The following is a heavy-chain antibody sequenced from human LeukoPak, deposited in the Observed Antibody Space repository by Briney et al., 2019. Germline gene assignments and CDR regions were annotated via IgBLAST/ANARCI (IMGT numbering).Heavy chain of an antibody. J-gene: IGHJ4*02. CDR3: ARGWPYSYYYGSGSYFDY. V-gene: IGHV4-34*01. CDR1: GGSFSGYY. Sequence: SETLSLTCAVYGGSFSGYYWSWIRQPPGKGLEWIGEINHSGSTNYNPSLKSRVTISVDTSKNQFSLKLSSVTAADTAGYYCARGWPYSYYYGSGSYFDYWGQGTLVTVSS. CDR2: INHSGST. D-gene: IGHD3-10*01.